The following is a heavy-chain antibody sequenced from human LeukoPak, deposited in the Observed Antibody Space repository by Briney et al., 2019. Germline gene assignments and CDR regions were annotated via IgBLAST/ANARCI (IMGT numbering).Heavy chain of an antibody. D-gene: IGHD3-22*01. Sequence: PGRSLRLSCAASGFTFSGYGMHWDRQAPGKGLEWVAVTSYDGSNKYYRDSVRGRFTISRDNSKNTLYLQMNSLRAEDTAVYYCAKGGESSGYYGGPDYWGQGTLVTVSS. J-gene: IGHJ4*02. V-gene: IGHV3-30*18. CDR2: TSYDGSNK. CDR3: AKGGESSGYYGGPDY. CDR1: GFTFSGYG.